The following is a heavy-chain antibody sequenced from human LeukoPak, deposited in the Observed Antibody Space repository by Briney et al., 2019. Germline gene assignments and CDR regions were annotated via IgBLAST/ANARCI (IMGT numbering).Heavy chain of an antibody. V-gene: IGHV1-69*04. CDR3: ARERDGWVNGDYVSGSCDY. CDR2: IIPVLGIT. Sequence: GASVKVSCKASGGTFSSYGISWVRQAPGQGLEWMGRIIPVLGITNYAPKFQGRVTITADKSTRTAYLELSGLRSEDTAIYYCARERDGWVNGDYVSGSCDYWGQGTLITVSS. J-gene: IGHJ4*02. CDR1: GGTFSSYG. D-gene: IGHD4-17*01.